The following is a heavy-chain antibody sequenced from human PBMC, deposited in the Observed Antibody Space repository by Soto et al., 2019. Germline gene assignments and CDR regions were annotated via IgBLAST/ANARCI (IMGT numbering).Heavy chain of an antibody. CDR2: IWYDGSNK. CDR3: AKYQGSGYYWDYFDY. Sequence: GGSLRLSCAASGFTFSSYGMHWVRQAPGKGLEWVAVIWYDGSNKYYADSVKGRFTISRDNSKNTLYLQMNSLRAEDTAVYYCAKYQGSGYYWDYFDYWGQGTLVTVSS. D-gene: IGHD3-22*01. V-gene: IGHV3-33*06. J-gene: IGHJ4*02. CDR1: GFTFSSYG.